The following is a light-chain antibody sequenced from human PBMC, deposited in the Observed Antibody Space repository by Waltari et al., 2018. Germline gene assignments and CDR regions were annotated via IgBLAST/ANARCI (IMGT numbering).Light chain of an antibody. J-gene: IGLJ3*02. Sequence: QSTLTQPASVSGSPGQSITISCTGTSSDVGGYDFVSWYQHHPGNAPKLMIYEVRHRPSGVSNRFSGSKSGNTASLTISGLQAEDEANYYCSSYRSSSTLGVFGGGTKLTVL. CDR2: EVR. CDR3: SSYRSSSTLGV. CDR1: SSDVGGYDF. V-gene: IGLV2-14*01.